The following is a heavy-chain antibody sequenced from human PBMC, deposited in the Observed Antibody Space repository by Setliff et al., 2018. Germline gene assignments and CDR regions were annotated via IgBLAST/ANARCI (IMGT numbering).Heavy chain of an antibody. J-gene: IGHJ4*02. CDR3: ARAGLAAAGRKGVFDH. V-gene: IGHV1-46*01. Sequence: ASVKVSCKASGYTFTSYYVHWVRQAPGQGLEWMGIINPGGLTSSSTQKFEGRVTMTRDTSTSTVYMELNSLTSDDTAVHYCARAGLAAAGRKGVFDHWGQGTLVTVSS. CDR2: INPGGLTS. CDR1: GYTFTSYY. D-gene: IGHD6-25*01.